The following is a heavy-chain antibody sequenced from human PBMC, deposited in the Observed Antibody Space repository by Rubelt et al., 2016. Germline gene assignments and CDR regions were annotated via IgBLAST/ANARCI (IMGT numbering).Heavy chain of an antibody. J-gene: IGHJ3*02. CDR2: IYSGGST. CDR3: ARVNVEMATNWASDAFDI. D-gene: IGHD5-24*01. Sequence: GLEWVSVIYSGGSTYYADSVKGRFTISRDNSKNTLYLQMNSLRAEDTAVYYCARVNVEMATNWASDAFDIWGQGTMVTVSS. V-gene: IGHV3-53*01.